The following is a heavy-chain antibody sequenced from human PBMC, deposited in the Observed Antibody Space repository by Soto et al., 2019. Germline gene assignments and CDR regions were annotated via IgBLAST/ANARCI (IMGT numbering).Heavy chain of an antibody. D-gene: IGHD1-26*01. V-gene: IGHV3-48*03. CDR1: GFTFSSFE. CDR2: INPSGRTI. J-gene: IGHJ3*02. Sequence: GGSLRLSCVASGFTFSSFEMNWIRQAPGKGPEWIAVINPSGRTISYADSVKGRFTISRDNSKNTLYLQMNSLRAEDTAVYYCAKDLGSGSYLFDAFDIWGQGTMVTVSS. CDR3: AKDLGSGSYLFDAFDI.